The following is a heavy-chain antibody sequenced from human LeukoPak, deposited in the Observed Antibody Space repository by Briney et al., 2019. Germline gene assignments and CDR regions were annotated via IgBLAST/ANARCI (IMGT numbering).Heavy chain of an antibody. Sequence: GGSLRLSCAASGFTFGSYAMNWVRQAPGKGLEWVSAISGSGGSTYYADSVKGRFTISRDNSKNTLYLQMNSLRAEDTAVYYCAKKVVGDYYYYYGMDVWGQGTTVTVSS. CDR3: AKKVVGDYYYYYGMDV. CDR2: ISGSGGST. J-gene: IGHJ6*02. D-gene: IGHD1-26*01. CDR1: GFTFGSYA. V-gene: IGHV3-23*01.